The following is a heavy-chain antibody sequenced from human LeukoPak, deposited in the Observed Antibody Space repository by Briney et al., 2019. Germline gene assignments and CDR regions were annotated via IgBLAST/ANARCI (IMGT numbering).Heavy chain of an antibody. D-gene: IGHD3-22*01. Sequence: ASVKVSCKASGYTFTDYYMHWVRQAPGQGLEWMGWINPNTGNTNYEQKLQGRVTMTRDTSINTAYMELRSLRTDDTAVYYCARYDDSSELAFDIWGQGTMVTVSS. CDR2: INPNTGNT. J-gene: IGHJ3*02. CDR1: GYTFTDYY. CDR3: ARYDDSSELAFDI. V-gene: IGHV1-2*02.